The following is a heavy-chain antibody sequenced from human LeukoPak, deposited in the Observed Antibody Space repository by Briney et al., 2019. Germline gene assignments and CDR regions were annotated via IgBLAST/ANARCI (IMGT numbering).Heavy chain of an antibody. CDR1: GGSLNNYY. Sequence: SETLSLTCAVYGGSLNNYYWSWIRQSPGKGLEWLGEGNHNGGTKYNPSLKSRVTISADSSRNQFSLKLTSVTAADTAVYHCAKNGQSGFSFDPWGQGTLVTVSS. J-gene: IGHJ5*02. CDR2: GNHNGGT. V-gene: IGHV4-34*01. D-gene: IGHD1-26*01. CDR3: AKNGQSGFSFDP.